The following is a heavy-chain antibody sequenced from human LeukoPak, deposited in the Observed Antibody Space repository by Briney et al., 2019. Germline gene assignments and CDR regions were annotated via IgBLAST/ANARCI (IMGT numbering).Heavy chain of an antibody. Sequence: ASVKVSCNASGYTFTGYYMHWVRQAPGQGLEWMGRINPNSGGTNYAQKFQGRVTMTRDTSISTAYMELSRLRSDDTAVYYCARDRAAAGPLDPWGQGTLVTVSS. V-gene: IGHV1-2*06. CDR2: INPNSGGT. CDR1: GYTFTGYY. CDR3: ARDRAAAGPLDP. J-gene: IGHJ5*02. D-gene: IGHD6-13*01.